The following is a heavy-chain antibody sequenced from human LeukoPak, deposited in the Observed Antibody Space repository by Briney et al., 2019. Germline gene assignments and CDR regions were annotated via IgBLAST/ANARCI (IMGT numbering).Heavy chain of an antibody. CDR1: GFTFSSYS. Sequence: GGSLRLSCAASGFTFSSYSMNWVRQAPGRGLEWVSSISSSSSYIYYADSVKGRFTISRDNAKNSLYLQMNSLRAEDTAVYYCARAGSGSYLYYGMDVWGQGTTVTVSS. V-gene: IGHV3-21*01. D-gene: IGHD3-10*01. CDR2: ISSSSSYI. J-gene: IGHJ6*02. CDR3: ARAGSGSYLYYGMDV.